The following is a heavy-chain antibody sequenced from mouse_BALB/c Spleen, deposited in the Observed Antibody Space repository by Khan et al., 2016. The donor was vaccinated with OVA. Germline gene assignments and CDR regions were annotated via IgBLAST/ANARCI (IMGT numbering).Heavy chain of an antibody. J-gene: IGHJ2*01. D-gene: IGHD3-2*02. CDR3: SREEALYYFDY. V-gene: IGHV1S132*01. Sequence: QVQLQQSGAELVRPGASVKLSCKTSGYIFTSYWIHWVKQRSGQGLEWIARIHPGTDNTYFNEKLKDKATLTADKSSSTAYMQLSSLKSEDAAVYFCSREEALYYFDYWGQGTTLTVSS. CDR1: GYIFTSYW. CDR2: IHPGTDNT.